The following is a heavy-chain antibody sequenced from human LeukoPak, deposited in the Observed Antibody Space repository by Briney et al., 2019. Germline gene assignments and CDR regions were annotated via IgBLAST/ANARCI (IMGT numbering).Heavy chain of an antibody. Sequence: PGGSLRLSCAASGFTVSSNYMSWVRQAPGKGLEWVSVIYSGGSTYYADSVKGRFTISRDNSKNTLYLQMNSLRAEDTAVYYCARVPLYSGTFILDYWGQGTLVIVSS. D-gene: IGHD6-13*01. V-gene: IGHV3-53*01. CDR1: GFTVSSNY. CDR2: IYSGGST. CDR3: ARVPLYSGTFILDY. J-gene: IGHJ4*02.